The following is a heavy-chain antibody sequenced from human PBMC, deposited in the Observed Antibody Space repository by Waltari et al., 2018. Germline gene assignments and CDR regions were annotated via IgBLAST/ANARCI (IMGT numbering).Heavy chain of an antibody. CDR1: GYTFTSYG. J-gene: IGHJ3*02. CDR3: ARDSEWDRFGTNAFDI. CDR2: ISAYNGNT. V-gene: IGHV1-18*01. Sequence: QVQLVQSGAEVTKPGASVKVSCKASGYTFTSYGISWVRQPPGQGLEWMGWISAYNGNTNYAQKLQGRVTMTTDTSTSTADMELRSLRSDDTAVYYCARDSEWDRFGTNAFDIWGQGTMVTVSS. D-gene: IGHD1-26*01.